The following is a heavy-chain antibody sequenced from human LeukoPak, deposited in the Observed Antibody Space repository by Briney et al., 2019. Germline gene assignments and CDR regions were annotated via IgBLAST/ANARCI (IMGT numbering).Heavy chain of an antibody. CDR3: AKEVYDVVAATTDY. J-gene: IGHJ4*02. Sequence: GGSLRLSCAAFGFTFSTYGIHWVRQAPGKGLEWVAFIRYDGSNKYYADSVKGRFTISRDNTKNTLYLQMNSLRAEDTAVYYCAKEVYDVVAATTDYWGQGTLVTVSS. CDR2: IRYDGSNK. V-gene: IGHV3-30*02. CDR1: GFTFSTYG. D-gene: IGHD2-15*01.